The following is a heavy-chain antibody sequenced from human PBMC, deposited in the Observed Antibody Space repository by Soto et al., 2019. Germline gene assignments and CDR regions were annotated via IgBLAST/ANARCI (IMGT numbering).Heavy chain of an antibody. CDR3: ARCHTRDYSIDF. Sequence: SGPTLVNPTQTLTLTCTFSGFSLSTSGVGVGWIRQPPGKALEWLALIYWNDDKRYSPSLKSRLTITKDTSKNQVVLTMTNMDPVTAADTAVYYCARCHTRDYSIDFWGQGTLVTVSS. V-gene: IGHV2-5*01. J-gene: IGHJ4*02. D-gene: IGHD2-15*01. CDR1: GFSLSTSGVG. CDR2: IYWNDDK.